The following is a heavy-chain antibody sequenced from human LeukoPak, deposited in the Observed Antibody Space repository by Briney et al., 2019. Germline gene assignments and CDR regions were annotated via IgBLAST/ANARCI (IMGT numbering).Heavy chain of an antibody. CDR2: VNHGGST. CDR3: AREYSSSWYKGETFNWFDP. CDR1: GGSFSGYY. V-gene: IGHV4-34*01. Sequence: SETLSLTCAVYGGSFSGYYWSWIRQPPGKGLEWIGEVNHGGSTNYNPSLKSRVTISVDTSKNQFSLKLSSVTAADTAVYYCAREYSSSWYKGETFNWFDPWGQGTLVTVSS. D-gene: IGHD6-13*01. J-gene: IGHJ5*02.